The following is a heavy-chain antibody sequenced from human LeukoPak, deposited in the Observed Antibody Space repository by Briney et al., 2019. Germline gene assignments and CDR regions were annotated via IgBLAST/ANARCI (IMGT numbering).Heavy chain of an antibody. CDR2: ISGNGYST. CDR1: GFTFSSDD. V-gene: IGHV3-23*01. D-gene: IGHD2-2*01. Sequence: GGSLRLSCAASGFTFSSDDMNWVRQAPGKGLEWVSGISGNGYSTYYVDSVKGRFTISRDNSKNTLSLQMNSLRAEDTAVYYCARVNWCSASCADAWGQGTLVTVSS. J-gene: IGHJ4*02. CDR3: ARVNWCSASCADA.